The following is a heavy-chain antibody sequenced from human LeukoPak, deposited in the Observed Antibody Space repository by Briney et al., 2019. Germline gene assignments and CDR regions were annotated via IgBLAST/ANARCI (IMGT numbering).Heavy chain of an antibody. CDR3: AKDGSSRGGYYFDY. CDR2: ISWDGGST. CDR1: GFTFDDYG. J-gene: IGHJ4*02. V-gene: IGHV3-43*01. D-gene: IGHD6-6*01. Sequence: GGSLRLSCAASGFTFDDYGMSWVRQAPGKGLEWVSLISWDGGSTYYADSVKGRFTISRDNSKNSLYLQMNSLRTEDTALYYCAKDGSSRGGYYFDYWGQGTLVTVSS.